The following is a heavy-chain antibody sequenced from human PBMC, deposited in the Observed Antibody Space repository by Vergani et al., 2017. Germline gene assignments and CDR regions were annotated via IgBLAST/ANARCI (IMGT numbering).Heavy chain of an antibody. CDR1: GGSISSGSYY. CDR3: AREAYCSSTSCSPSGMDV. J-gene: IGHJ6*02. V-gene: IGHV4-61*02. D-gene: IGHD2-2*01. CDR2: IYTSGST. Sequence: QVQLQESGPGLVKPSQTLSLTCTVSGGSISSGSYYWSWIRQPAGKGLEWIGRIYTSGSTNYNPSLKSRVTISVDTAKNQFSLKLSSVTAADTAVYYCAREAYCSSTSCSPSGMDVWGQGTTVTVSS.